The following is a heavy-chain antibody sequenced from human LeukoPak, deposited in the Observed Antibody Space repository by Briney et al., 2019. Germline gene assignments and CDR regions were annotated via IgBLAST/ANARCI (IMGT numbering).Heavy chain of an antibody. D-gene: IGHD1-26*01. CDR3: ARDLLWQEDYYYYGMDV. J-gene: IGHJ6*02. V-gene: IGHV3-33*01. Sequence: GGSLRLSCAASGFTFSSYGMHWVRQAPGKGLEWVAVIWYDGSNKYYADSVKGRFTISRDNSKNTLYLQMNSLRAEDTAVYYCARDLLWQEDYYYYGMDVWGQGTTVTVSS. CDR1: GFTFSSYG. CDR2: IWYDGSNK.